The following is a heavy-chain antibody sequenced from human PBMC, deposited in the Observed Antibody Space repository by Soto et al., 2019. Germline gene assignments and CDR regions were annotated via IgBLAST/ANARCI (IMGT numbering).Heavy chain of an antibody. CDR1: GYTFTSYD. Sequence: ASVKVSCKASGYTFTSYDINWVRQATGLGLEWMGWMNPNSGNTGYAQKFQGRVTMTRNTSISTAYMELSSLRSEDTAVYYCAGPKPKDVLRYFDWLPTRHYDFCDGMDVWGLGTTVTVSS. D-gene: IGHD3-9*01. CDR2: MNPNSGNT. J-gene: IGHJ6*02. CDR3: AGPKPKDVLRYFDWLPTRHYDFCDGMDV. V-gene: IGHV1-8*01.